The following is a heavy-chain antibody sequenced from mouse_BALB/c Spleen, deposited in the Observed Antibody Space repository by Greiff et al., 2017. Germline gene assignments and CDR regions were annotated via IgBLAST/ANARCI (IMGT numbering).Heavy chain of an antibody. J-gene: IGHJ4*01. V-gene: IGHV5-17*02. CDR1: GFTFSSFG. CDR2: ISSGSSTI. CDR3: ARAGLGAMDY. Sequence: EVHLVESGGGLVQPGGSRKLSCAASGFTFSSFGMHWVRQAPEKGLEWVAYISSGSSTIYYADTVKGRFTISRDNPKNTLFLQMTSLRSEDTAMYYCARAGLGAMDYWGQGTSVTVSS. D-gene: IGHD3-1*01.